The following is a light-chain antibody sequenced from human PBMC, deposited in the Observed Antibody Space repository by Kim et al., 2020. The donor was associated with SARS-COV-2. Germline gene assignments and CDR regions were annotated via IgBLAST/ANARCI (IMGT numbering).Light chain of an antibody. CDR1: SLRSYY. Sequence: SSELTQDPAVSVALGQTVRITCQGDSLRSYYASWYQQKPGQAPVLVIYGRNNRPSGIPDRFPGSTSGNTASLTITGAQAEDEADYYCKSRDSSGNVVFGGGTQLTVL. V-gene: IGLV3-19*01. J-gene: IGLJ2*01. CDR2: GRN. CDR3: KSRDSSGNVV.